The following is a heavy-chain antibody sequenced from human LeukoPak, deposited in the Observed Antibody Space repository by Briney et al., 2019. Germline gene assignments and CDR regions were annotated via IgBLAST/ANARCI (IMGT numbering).Heavy chain of an antibody. CDR3: ARGRFLEWLLNLGAFDI. Sequence: PSQTLSLTCTVSGGLISSGDFYWNWIRQPPGKGLEWIGYISYSGSSYYNPSLKSRVTMSVDTSKSQFSLKLSSVTAADTAVYYCARGRFLEWLLNLGAFDIWGQGTLVTVSS. J-gene: IGHJ4*02. CDR1: GGLISSGDFY. CDR2: ISYSGSS. V-gene: IGHV4-30-4*01. D-gene: IGHD3-3*01.